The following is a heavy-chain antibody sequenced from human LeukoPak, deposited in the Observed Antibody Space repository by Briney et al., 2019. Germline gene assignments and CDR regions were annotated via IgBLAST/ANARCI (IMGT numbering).Heavy chain of an antibody. CDR2: ISYDGSNK. Sequence: GGSLRLSCAASGFTFSNYAMHWVRQAPGKGLEWVAVISYDGSNKYYADSVKGRFTISRDNSKNTLYLQMNSLRAEDTAVYYCAREISVYYYYYGMDVWGQGTTVTVSS. CDR3: AREISVYYYYYGMDV. V-gene: IGHV3-30*19. D-gene: IGHD2/OR15-2a*01. J-gene: IGHJ6*02. CDR1: GFTFSNYA.